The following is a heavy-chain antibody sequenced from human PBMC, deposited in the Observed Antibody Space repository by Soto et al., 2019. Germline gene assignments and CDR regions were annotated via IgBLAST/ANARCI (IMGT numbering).Heavy chain of an antibody. CDR2: VSYDGSNK. D-gene: IGHD1-26*01. V-gene: IGHV3-30*18. J-gene: IGHJ4*02. CDR1: GFTLSHYD. Sequence: QVQLVESGGGVVKPGRSLRLSCVASGFTLSHYDMNWVRQAPGKGLGWVAVVSYDGSNKNYGDSVSGRFTTSRDNPKNTLYLQMNSLRAEDTAVYYCAKGELINPQLFEFWGQGALVTVSS. CDR3: AKGELINPQLFEF.